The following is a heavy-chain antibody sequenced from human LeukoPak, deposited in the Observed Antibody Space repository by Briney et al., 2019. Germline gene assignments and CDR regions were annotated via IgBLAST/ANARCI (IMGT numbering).Heavy chain of an antibody. CDR3: ASTRLGRGDYFFEY. CDR2: INPSGGST. V-gene: IGHV1-46*01. Sequence: ASVKVSCKASGYTFTSYYMHWVRQAPGQGLEWMGIINPSGGSTSYAQKFQGRVTMTRDTSISTANMELSRLRSDDTAIYYCASTRLGRGDYFFEYWGQGTLVTVSS. CDR1: GYTFTSYY. J-gene: IGHJ4*02. D-gene: IGHD4-17*01.